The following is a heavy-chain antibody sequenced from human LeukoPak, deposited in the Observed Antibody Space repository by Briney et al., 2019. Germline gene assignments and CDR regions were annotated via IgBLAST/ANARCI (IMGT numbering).Heavy chain of an antibody. CDR2: IRSKANSYAT. Sequence: GGSLRLSCAASGFTFSGSAMHWVRQASGKGLEWVGRIRSKANSYATAYAAAVKGRFTISRDDSKNTAYLQMNSLKTEDTAVYYCTRTIMRSLNWFGPWGQGTLVTVSS. V-gene: IGHV3-73*01. D-gene: IGHD1-26*01. CDR1: GFTFSGSA. CDR3: TRTIMRSLNWFGP. J-gene: IGHJ5*02.